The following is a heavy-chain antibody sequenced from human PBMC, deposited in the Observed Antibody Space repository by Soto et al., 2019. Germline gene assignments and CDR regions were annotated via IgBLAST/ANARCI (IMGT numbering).Heavy chain of an antibody. Sequence: PSETLSLTCTVSGGSISSYYWSWIRQPPGKGLEWIGEIYHSGSTNYNPSLKSRVTISVDTSKNQFSLKLSSVTAADTAVYYCARRSGDFWSGLFYYGMDVWGQGTTVTVSS. D-gene: IGHD3-3*01. CDR2: IYHSGST. J-gene: IGHJ6*02. CDR1: GGSISSYY. CDR3: ARRSGDFWSGLFYYGMDV. V-gene: IGHV4-59*12.